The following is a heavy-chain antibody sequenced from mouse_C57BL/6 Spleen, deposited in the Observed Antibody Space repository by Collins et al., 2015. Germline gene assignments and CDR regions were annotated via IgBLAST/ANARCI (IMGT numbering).Heavy chain of an antibody. CDR2: IDPSDSYT. CDR1: GYTFTSYW. V-gene: IGHV1-59*01. CDR3: GSIRFAY. J-gene: IGHJ3*01. Sequence: QVQLQQPGAELVRPGTSVKLSCKASGYTFTSYWMHWVKQRPGQGLEWIGVIDPSDSYTNYNQKFKGKATLTVDTSSSTAYMQLSSLTSEDSAVYYCGSIRFAYWGQGTLVTVSA. D-gene: IGHD1-1*01.